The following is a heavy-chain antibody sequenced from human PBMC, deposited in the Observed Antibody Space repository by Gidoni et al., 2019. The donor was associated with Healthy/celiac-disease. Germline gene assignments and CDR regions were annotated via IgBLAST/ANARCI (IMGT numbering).Heavy chain of an antibody. V-gene: IGHV3-30-3*01. CDR2: ISYDGSNK. CDR3: ARDVDTAMVLGYFDY. Sequence: QVQLVASGGGVVQPGRSLRLSCAASGFTFSSYAMHWVRQAPGKGLEWVAVISYDGSNKYYADSVKGRFTISRDNSKNTLYLQMNSLRAEDTAVYYCARDVDTAMVLGYFDYWGQGTLVTVSS. D-gene: IGHD5-18*01. J-gene: IGHJ4*02. CDR1: GFTFSSYA.